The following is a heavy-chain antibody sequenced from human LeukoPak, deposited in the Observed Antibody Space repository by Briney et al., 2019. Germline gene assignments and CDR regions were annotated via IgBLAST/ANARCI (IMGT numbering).Heavy chain of an antibody. D-gene: IGHD6-13*01. Sequence: SVKVSCKASGGTFSSYAISWVRQAPGQGLEWMGGIIPIFGTANYAQKFQGRVTITTDESTSTAYMELSSLRSEDTAVYYCARGESDSSSWYIFDYWGQGTLVTVSS. V-gene: IGHV1-69*05. CDR2: IIPIFGTA. CDR1: GGTFSSYA. J-gene: IGHJ4*02. CDR3: ARGESDSSSWYIFDY.